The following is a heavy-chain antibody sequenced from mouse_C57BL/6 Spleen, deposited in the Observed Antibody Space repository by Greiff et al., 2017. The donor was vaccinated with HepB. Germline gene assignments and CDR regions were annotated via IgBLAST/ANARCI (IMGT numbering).Heavy chain of an antibody. Sequence: QVQLQQPGAELVRPGSSVKLSCKASGYTFTSYWMDWVKQRPGQGLEWIGNIYPSDSETHYNQKFKDKATLTVDKSSSTAYMQLSSLTSEDSAVYYCAPQLGHWYFDVWGTGTTVTVSS. V-gene: IGHV1-61*01. CDR3: APQLGHWYFDV. CDR1: GYTFTSYW. CDR2: IYPSDSET. D-gene: IGHD4-1*02. J-gene: IGHJ1*03.